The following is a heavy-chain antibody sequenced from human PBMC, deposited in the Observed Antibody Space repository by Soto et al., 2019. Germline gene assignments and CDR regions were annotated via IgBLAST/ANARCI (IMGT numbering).Heavy chain of an antibody. D-gene: IGHD2-21*02. CDR2: VNPSGGHT. CDR1: GDTFTDYY. J-gene: IGHJ4*02. Sequence: QVQLMQSGAEVKKPGASVKVSCKASGDTFTDYYIHWVRQAPGQGLECMGTVNPSGGHTTYAQHFLGRVTMTRDTSTSTLYMELTSLTSDATAIYYCARGGHVVVVTAALDYWGQGTLVTVSS. CDR3: ARGGHVVVVTAALDY. V-gene: IGHV1-46*01.